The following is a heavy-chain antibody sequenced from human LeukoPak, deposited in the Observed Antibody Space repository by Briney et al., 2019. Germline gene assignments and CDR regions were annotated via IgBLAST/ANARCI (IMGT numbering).Heavy chain of an antibody. J-gene: IGHJ4*02. V-gene: IGHV3-23*01. D-gene: IGHD6-19*01. CDR1: GFTFSSYA. CDR3: VRRSVAGGFFDY. Sequence: GGSLRLSCAASGFTFSSYAMSWVRQAPGKGLEWVSAISGSGGSTNYADSVKGRFTISRDNAKNTLYLQMNSLRAEDTAVYYCVRRSVAGGFFDYWGQGTLVTVSS. CDR2: ISGSGGST.